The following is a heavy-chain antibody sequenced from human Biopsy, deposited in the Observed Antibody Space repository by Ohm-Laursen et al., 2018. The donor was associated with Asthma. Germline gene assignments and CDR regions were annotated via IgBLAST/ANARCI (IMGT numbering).Heavy chain of an antibody. CDR2: IDQSGYT. Sequence: SDTLSLTCPVYGGYLTGHYWNWIRQPPGKGLEWIGEIDQSGYTNYNPSLKSRVTISADTSKNQFHLNLSSVTAADTAVYFCARAAITGIRGWFDPWGQGTQATVSS. V-gene: IGHV4-34*01. CDR1: GGYLTGHY. CDR3: ARAAITGIRGWFDP. D-gene: IGHD1-20*01. J-gene: IGHJ5*02.